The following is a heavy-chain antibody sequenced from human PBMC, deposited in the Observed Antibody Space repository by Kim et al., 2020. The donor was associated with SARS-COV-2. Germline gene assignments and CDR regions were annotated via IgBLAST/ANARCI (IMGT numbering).Heavy chain of an antibody. V-gene: IGHV4-59*01. J-gene: IGHJ4*02. Sequence: LNSRVPISVDTSKNQFSLKLSSVTAADTAVYYCASLNYDILTGYRYFDYWGQGTLVTVSS. D-gene: IGHD3-9*01. CDR3: ASLNYDILTGYRYFDY.